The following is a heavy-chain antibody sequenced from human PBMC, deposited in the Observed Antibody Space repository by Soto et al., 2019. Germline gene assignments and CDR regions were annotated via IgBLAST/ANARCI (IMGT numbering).Heavy chain of an antibody. V-gene: IGHV3-43D*03. J-gene: IGHJ6*02. CDR2: ISWDGGST. Sequence: GGSLRLSCAASGFTFDDYAMHWVRQAPGKGLEWVSLISWDGGSTYYADSVKGRFTISRANSKNSLYLQMNSLRAEDTALYYCAKVKTVRSADPYYYYGMDVWGQGTTVTVSS. D-gene: IGHD3-10*01. CDR3: AKVKTVRSADPYYYYGMDV. CDR1: GFTFDDYA.